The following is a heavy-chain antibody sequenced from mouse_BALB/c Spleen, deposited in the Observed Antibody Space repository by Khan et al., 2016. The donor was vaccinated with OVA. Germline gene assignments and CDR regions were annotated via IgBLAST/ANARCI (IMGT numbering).Heavy chain of an antibody. V-gene: IGHV1-4*01. CDR3: ARRTTDYAMDY. CDR1: GYTFTSNT. J-gene: IGHJ4*01. CDR2: INPRSGYT. Sequence: VQLQQSGAELARPGASVKMSCKASGYTFTSNTMHWIKQRPGQGLEWIGYINPRSGYTIYNQKFKDKATLTADISSSTTYMQRSSLTSDDSAVYCCARRTTDYAMDYWGQGTSVTVSS. D-gene: IGHD2-14*01.